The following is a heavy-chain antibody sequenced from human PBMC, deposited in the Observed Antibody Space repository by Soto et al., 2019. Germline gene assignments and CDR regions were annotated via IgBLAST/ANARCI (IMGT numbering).Heavy chain of an antibody. CDR2: ISHSGNS. D-gene: IGHD4-17*01. Sequence: SETLSLTCTLSGGSITNFYWNWIRQPPGKGLEWIGFISHSGNSKYNPSLQSRATMSRDTSKNQFSLKLTYVTTADSAVYYCARDPYGGISGGNYYYYALDVWGQGTTVTVSS. CDR3: ARDPYGGISGGNYYYYALDV. V-gene: IGHV4-59*01. CDR1: GGSITNFY. J-gene: IGHJ6*02.